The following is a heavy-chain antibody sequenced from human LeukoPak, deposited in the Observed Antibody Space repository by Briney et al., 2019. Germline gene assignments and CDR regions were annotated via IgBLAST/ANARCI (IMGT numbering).Heavy chain of an antibody. V-gene: IGHV4-4*02. CDR1: GGSISSSNW. CDR3: ARGLLRNDILTGYYRTIKNWFDP. Sequence: SGTLSLTCAVSGGSISSSNWWSWVRQPPGKGLEWIGEIYHSGSTNYNPSLKSRVTISVDTSKNQFSLKVSSVTAADTAVYYCARGLLRNDILTGYYRTIKNWFDPWGQGTLVTVSS. D-gene: IGHD3-9*01. J-gene: IGHJ5*02. CDR2: IYHSGST.